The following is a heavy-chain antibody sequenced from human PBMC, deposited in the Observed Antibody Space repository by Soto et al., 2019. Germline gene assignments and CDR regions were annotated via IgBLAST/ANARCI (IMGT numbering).Heavy chain of an antibody. Sequence: ASVKVSCKASGGTFSSYAISWVRQAPGQGLEWMGGIIPIFGTANYAQKFQGRVTITADKSTSTAYMELSSLRSEDTAVYYCARDLVKYSSSSPSPFDYWGQGTLVTVSS. J-gene: IGHJ4*02. V-gene: IGHV1-69*06. CDR1: GGTFSSYA. CDR3: ARDLVKYSSSSPSPFDY. D-gene: IGHD6-13*01. CDR2: IIPIFGTA.